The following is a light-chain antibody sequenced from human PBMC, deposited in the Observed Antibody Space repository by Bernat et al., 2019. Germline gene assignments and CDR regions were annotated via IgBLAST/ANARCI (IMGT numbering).Light chain of an antibody. CDR1: QVIGTY. CDR3: QQLNSYPIT. V-gene: IGKV1-9*01. Sequence: DIQLTQSPPFLSASVGDRVTITCRASQVIGTYLAWYQQKPGKAPNLLIYGASTLQTGVPSRFSGSGSGTEFTLTISSLRPEDVATYHCQQLNSYPITFGQGTRLEIK. J-gene: IGKJ5*01. CDR2: GAS.